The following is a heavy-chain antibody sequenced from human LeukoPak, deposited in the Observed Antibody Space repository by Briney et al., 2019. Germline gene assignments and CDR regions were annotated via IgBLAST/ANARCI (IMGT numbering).Heavy chain of an antibody. Sequence: SETLSLTCAVYGGSFSGYYWSWIRQPPGKGLEWIGEINHSGSTNYNPSLKSRVTISVDTSKNQFSLKLSSVTAADTAVHYCASFQQQDDAFDIWGQGTMVTVSS. J-gene: IGHJ3*02. D-gene: IGHD6-13*01. V-gene: IGHV4-34*01. CDR1: GGSFSGYY. CDR2: INHSGST. CDR3: ASFQQQDDAFDI.